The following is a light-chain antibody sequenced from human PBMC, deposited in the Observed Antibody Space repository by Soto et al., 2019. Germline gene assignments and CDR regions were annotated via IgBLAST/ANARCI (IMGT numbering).Light chain of an antibody. J-gene: IGKJ1*01. Sequence: EIVMTQSPGTLSVSPGERATLSRRASLSVSTNLAWYQQKPGQAPRLLIYGASTRATGISARFSGSGSGTEFTLTISSLQSEDFAVYYCQQYNNWPQTFGQGTKVDIK. CDR1: LSVSTN. CDR3: QQYNNWPQT. CDR2: GAS. V-gene: IGKV3-15*01.